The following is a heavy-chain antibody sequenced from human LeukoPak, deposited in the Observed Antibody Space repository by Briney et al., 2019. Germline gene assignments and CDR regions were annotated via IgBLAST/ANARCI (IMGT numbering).Heavy chain of an antibody. D-gene: IGHD1-26*01. CDR1: GVSIISGSYY. CDR3: ARVSGSYDAVDY. V-gene: IGHV4-61*02. CDR2: IYGSGGT. Sequence: SQTLSLTCSFSGVSIISGSYYWSWIRQPAGKGLEWIGRIYGSGGTDYNPSLKSRVDMSVDPSKRQFSLKLRSVTPTDTAVYFCARVSGSYDAVDYWGQGTLVTVFS. J-gene: IGHJ4*02.